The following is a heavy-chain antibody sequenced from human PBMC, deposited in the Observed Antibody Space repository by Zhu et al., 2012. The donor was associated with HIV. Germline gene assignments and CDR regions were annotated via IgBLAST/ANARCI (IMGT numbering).Heavy chain of an antibody. CDR2: IYYSGST. Sequence: QVQLQESGPGLVKPSETLSLTCTVSGGSISSYYWSWIRQPPGKGLEWIGYIYYSGSTNYNPSLKSRVTTSVDTSKNQFSLKLSSVTAADTAVYYCARPGPMATIPWWYFDLWGRGTLVTVSS. CDR1: GGSISSYY. CDR3: ARPGPMATIPWWYFDL. V-gene: IGHV4-59*01. D-gene: IGHD5-24*01. J-gene: IGHJ2*01.